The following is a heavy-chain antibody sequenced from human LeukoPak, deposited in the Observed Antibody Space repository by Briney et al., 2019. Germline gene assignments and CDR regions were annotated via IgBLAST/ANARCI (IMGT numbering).Heavy chain of an antibody. CDR1: GFTFRRYW. CDR3: ERVLSGSWDWLDP. J-gene: IGHJ5*02. D-gene: IGHD3-22*01. V-gene: IGHV3-74*01. Sequence: GGSLRLSCAASGFTFRRYWIHWVRQAPGKGLEWVSRINPDGSTTTYADSVKGRFAISRDNAKNTVYLQMNSLRAEDTAVYYCERVLSGSWDWLDPCGQGTLLTVSS. CDR2: INPDGSTT.